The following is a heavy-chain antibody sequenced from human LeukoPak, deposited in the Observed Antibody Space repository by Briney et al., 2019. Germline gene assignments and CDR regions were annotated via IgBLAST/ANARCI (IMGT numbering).Heavy chain of an antibody. V-gene: IGHV3-21*01. Sequence: YPGGSLRLSCAASGFNFESYSMNWVRQAPGKGLEWVSSISFSGAYIYYAASVKGRFTISRDNAKNSVFLQLNSVKVEDTAVYYCARDGVKESSSVFYFDYWGQGTLVTVSS. CDR2: ISFSGAYI. J-gene: IGHJ4*02. CDR3: ARDGVKESSSVFYFDY. CDR1: GFNFESYS. D-gene: IGHD3-10*01.